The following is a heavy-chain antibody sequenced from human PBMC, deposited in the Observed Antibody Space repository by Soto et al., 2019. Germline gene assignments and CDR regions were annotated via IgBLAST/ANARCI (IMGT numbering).Heavy chain of an antibody. J-gene: IGHJ5*02. CDR2: IIPILGIA. Sequence: GPSVKVSCKASGGTFSSYTISWVRQAPGQGLEWMGRIIPILGIANYAQKFQGRVTITADKSTSTAYMELSSLRSEDTAVYYCARDVSEDIVLMVYGEPRFDPWGQGTLVTVSS. D-gene: IGHD2-8*01. V-gene: IGHV1-69*04. CDR3: ARDVSEDIVLMVYGEPRFDP. CDR1: GGTFSSYT.